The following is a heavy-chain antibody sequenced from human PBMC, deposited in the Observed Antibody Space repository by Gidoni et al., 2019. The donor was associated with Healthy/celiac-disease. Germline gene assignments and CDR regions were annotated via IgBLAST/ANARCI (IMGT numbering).Heavy chain of an antibody. V-gene: IGHV1-2*02. CDR3: ARVSGTMTFDY. CDR2: NNPNSGGT. Sequence: QVQLVQSGAEAKKPGASVTVPCKASGYTFTGYYMHWVRQAPGQGRGGMGWNNPNSGGTNYAQKFQGRVTMTRDTSISTAYMELSRLRSDDTAVYYCARVSGTMTFDYWGQGTLVTVSS. D-gene: IGHD1-7*01. J-gene: IGHJ4*02. CDR1: GYTFTGYY.